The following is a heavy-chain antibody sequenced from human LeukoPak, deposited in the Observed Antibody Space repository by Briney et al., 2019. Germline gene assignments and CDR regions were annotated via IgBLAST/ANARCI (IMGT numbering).Heavy chain of an antibody. V-gene: IGHV4-4*02. D-gene: IGHD1-26*01. CDR1: GGSISSSNW. Sequence: SGTLSLTCAVSGGSISSSNWWSWVRQPPGKGLEWIGEIYHSGSTNYNPSLKSRVTISVDKSKNQFSLELSSVTAADTAVYYCARVVVGAYDAFDIWGQGTMVTVSS. J-gene: IGHJ3*02. CDR2: IYHSGST. CDR3: ARVVVGAYDAFDI.